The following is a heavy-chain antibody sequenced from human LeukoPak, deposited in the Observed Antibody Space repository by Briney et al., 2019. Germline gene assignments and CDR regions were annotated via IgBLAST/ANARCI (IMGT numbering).Heavy chain of an antibody. D-gene: IGHD3-3*01. Sequence: PSETLSLTCTVSGYSISSGYYWGWIRQPPGKGLEWIGNIYHSGSTYYNPSLKSRVTISVDTSKNQFSLKLSSVTAADTAVYYCAKLNNYDLMIDYWGQGTLVTVSS. V-gene: IGHV4-38-2*02. CDR3: AKLNNYDLMIDY. J-gene: IGHJ4*02. CDR1: GYSISSGYY. CDR2: IYHSGST.